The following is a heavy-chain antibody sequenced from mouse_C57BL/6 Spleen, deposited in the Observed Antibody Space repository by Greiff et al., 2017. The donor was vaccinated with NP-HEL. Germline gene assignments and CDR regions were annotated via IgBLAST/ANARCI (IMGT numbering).Heavy chain of an antibody. CDR1: GFNIKDDY. D-gene: IGHD1-1*01. V-gene: IGHV14-4*01. CDR2: IDPENGDT. Sequence: VHVKQSGAELVRPGASVKLSCTASGFNIKDDYMHWVKQRPEQGLEWIGWIDPENGDTEYASKFQGKATITADTSSNTAYLQLSSLTSEDTAVYYCTTRELSRPYFDYWGQGTTLTVSS. CDR3: TTRELSRPYFDY. J-gene: IGHJ2*01.